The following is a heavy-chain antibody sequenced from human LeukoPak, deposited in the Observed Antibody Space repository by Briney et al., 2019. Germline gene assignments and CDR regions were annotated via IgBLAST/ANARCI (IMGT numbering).Heavy chain of an antibody. J-gene: IGHJ4*02. D-gene: IGHD2-21*02. V-gene: IGHV3-23*01. Sequence: VGSLRLSRAASVVTFCNNAMSWVREAPGKGLEWGSGISGSGGNTFYANSVKGRFTISRDNSKNTLHLQMNSLRAEDTAVYYCARDPNIVTAFSDYWGQGTLVTVSS. CDR3: ARDPNIVTAFSDY. CDR1: VVTFCNNA. CDR2: ISGSGGNT.